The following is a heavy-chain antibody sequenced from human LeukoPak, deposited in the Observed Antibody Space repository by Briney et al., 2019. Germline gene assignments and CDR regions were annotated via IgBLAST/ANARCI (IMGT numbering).Heavy chain of an antibody. CDR1: GGTFSSYA. J-gene: IGHJ6*03. CDR2: IIPIFGTA. CDR3: AVPPVGATAYYYYMDV. V-gene: IGHV1-69*05. D-gene: IGHD1-26*01. Sequence: SVKVSCKASGGTFSSYAISWVRQAPGQGLEWMGGIIPIFGTANYAQKFQGRVTITTDESTSTAYMELSSLRSEDTAVYYCAVPPVGATAYYYYMDVWAKGPTVPVPS.